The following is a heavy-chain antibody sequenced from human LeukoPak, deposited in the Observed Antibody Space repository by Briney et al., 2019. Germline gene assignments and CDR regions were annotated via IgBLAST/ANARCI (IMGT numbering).Heavy chain of an antibody. CDR1: GGSISSYY. D-gene: IGHD6-6*01. V-gene: IGHV4-59*08. CDR2: IFYSGST. J-gene: IGHJ4*02. Sequence: SETLSLTCTVSGGSISSYYWSWIRQPPGKGLEWIGYIFYSGSTNYNPSLKSRVTISVDTSKNQFSLKLSSVTAADTAVYYCASTFIAARDYWGQGTLVTVSS. CDR3: ASTFIAARDY.